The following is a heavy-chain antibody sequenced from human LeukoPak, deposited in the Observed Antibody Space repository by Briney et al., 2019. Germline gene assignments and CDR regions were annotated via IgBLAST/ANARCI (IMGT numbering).Heavy chain of an antibody. D-gene: IGHD6-6*01. Sequence: PGGSLRLSCAASGFTFSSYAMHWVRQAPGKGLEWVAVISYDGGNKYYADSVKGRFTISRDNSKNTLYLQMNSLRAEDTAVYYCARDRMDPNSSSSQTTDYWGQGTLVTVSS. J-gene: IGHJ4*02. V-gene: IGHV3-30-3*01. CDR2: ISYDGGNK. CDR1: GFTFSSYA. CDR3: ARDRMDPNSSSSQTTDY.